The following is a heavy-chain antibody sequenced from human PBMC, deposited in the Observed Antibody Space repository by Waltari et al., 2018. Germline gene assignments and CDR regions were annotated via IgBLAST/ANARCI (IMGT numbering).Heavy chain of an antibody. CDR1: GFTFSNYR. Sequence: EVQLVESGGGLVKPGGSLKLSCVVSGFTFSNYRVTWVRQAPGKGLEWVSSISSSSYTYYADSVKGRFTISRDNAKDSLYLQMNSLRAEDTAVYYCARGPSCGGDCYSIPYFDFWGQGTLVTVSS. CDR3: ARGPSCGGDCYSIPYFDF. D-gene: IGHD2-21*02. V-gene: IGHV3-21*01. J-gene: IGHJ4*02. CDR2: ISSSSYT.